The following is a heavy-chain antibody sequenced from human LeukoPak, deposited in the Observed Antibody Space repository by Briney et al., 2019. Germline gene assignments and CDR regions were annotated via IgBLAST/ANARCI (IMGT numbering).Heavy chain of an antibody. CDR2: IIPILGIA. V-gene: IGHV1-69*04. J-gene: IGHJ4*02. Sequence: SVKVSCKASGGTFSSYAISWVRQAPGQGLEWMGRIIPILGIANYAQKFQGRVTITADKSTSTAYMELSSLRSEDTAVYYCARGKGTTRVYPTKSLDYWGQGTLVTVSS. CDR1: GGTFSSYA. CDR3: ARGKGTTRVYPTKSLDY. D-gene: IGHD6-13*01.